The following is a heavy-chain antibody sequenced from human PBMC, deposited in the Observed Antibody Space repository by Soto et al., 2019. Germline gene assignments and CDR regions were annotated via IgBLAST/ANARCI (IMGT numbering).Heavy chain of an antibody. CDR3: AIRTTLSLLLSQYGMGV. V-gene: IGHV4-39*01. CDR1: GGSISSSNYY. D-gene: IGHD3-22*01. J-gene: IGHJ6*01. CDR2: IYYSEST. Sequence: SETLSLTCAVSGGSISSSNYYWGWIRQPPGKGLELIGNIYYSESTYYKPSLKNRVTISVDTSKKQFSLKLSSVTAADTAVYFFAIRTTLSLLLSQYGMGVGGQGTTVTVSS.